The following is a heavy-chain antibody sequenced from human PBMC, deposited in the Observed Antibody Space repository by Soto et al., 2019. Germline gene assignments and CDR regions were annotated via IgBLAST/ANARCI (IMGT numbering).Heavy chain of an antibody. V-gene: IGHV4-59*01. J-gene: IGHJ4*02. CDR3: AREGGSVATYFGIDY. D-gene: IGHD5-12*01. CDR2: IYYSGST. Sequence: SETLSLTCTVSGGSISSYYWSWIRQPPGKGLEWIGYIYYSGSTNYNPSLKSRVTISVDTSKNQFSLKLSSVTAADTAVYYCAREGGSVATYFGIDYWGRGTLVTVSS. CDR1: GGSISSYY.